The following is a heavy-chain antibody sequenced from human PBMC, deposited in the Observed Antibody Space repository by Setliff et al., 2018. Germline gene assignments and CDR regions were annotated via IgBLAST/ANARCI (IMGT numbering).Heavy chain of an antibody. J-gene: IGHJ1*01. CDR2: VYYSGYT. D-gene: IGHD3-10*01. CDR3: ARVDFTMIQGVLGL. CDR1: GGSVSSTSHY. V-gene: IGHV4-39*07. Sequence: SETLSLTCNVSGGSVSSTSHYWGWIRQPPGKGMERIGSVYYSGYTYYNPSLQSRVTISVDMSKNQFSMKLTSVTAADTAVYYCARVDFTMIQGVLGLWGQGALVT.